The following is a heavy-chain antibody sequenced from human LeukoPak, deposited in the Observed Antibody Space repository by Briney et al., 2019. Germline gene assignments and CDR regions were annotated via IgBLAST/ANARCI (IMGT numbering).Heavy chain of an antibody. D-gene: IGHD3-9*01. Sequence: PSETLSLTCAVYGGSFSGYYWSWIRQPPGKGLEWIGELNHSGSTNYNPSLKSRVTISVDTSKNQFSLKLSSVTAADTAVYYCARDDILTGYHYGMDVWGQGTTVTVSS. CDR2: LNHSGST. CDR3: ARDDILTGYHYGMDV. J-gene: IGHJ6*02. CDR1: GGSFSGYY. V-gene: IGHV4-34*01.